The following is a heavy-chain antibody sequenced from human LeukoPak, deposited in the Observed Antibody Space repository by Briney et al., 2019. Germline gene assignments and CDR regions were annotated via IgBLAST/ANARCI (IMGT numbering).Heavy chain of an antibody. J-gene: IGHJ4*02. CDR2: FYSSGST. CDR1: GGSISSGYY. V-gene: IGHV4-61*02. Sequence: SETLSLTCTVSGGSISSGYYWSWIRQPAGKGLEWIGRFYSSGSTNYNSSLKSRVTISVDTSKNQFSLKLSSVTAADTAVYFCARGIGSGSYWDWGQGTLVTVSS. CDR3: ARGIGSGSYWD. D-gene: IGHD1-26*01.